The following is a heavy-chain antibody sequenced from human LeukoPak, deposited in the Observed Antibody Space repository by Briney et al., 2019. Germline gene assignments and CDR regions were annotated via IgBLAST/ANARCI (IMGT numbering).Heavy chain of an antibody. V-gene: IGHV3-9*03. CDR1: GFTFDDYA. CDR3: AKGSYSGSYRNYFDY. J-gene: IGHJ4*02. CDR2: ISWNSGSI. Sequence: GGSLRLSCAASGFTFDDYAMHWVRQAPGKGLECVSGISWNSGSIGYADSVKGRFTISRDNAKNSLYMQMNSLRAEDMALYYCAKGSYSGSYRNYFDYWGQGTLVTVSS. D-gene: IGHD1-26*01.